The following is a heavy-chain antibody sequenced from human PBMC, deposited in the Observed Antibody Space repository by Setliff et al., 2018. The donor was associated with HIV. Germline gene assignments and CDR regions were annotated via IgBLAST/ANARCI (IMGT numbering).Heavy chain of an antibody. Sequence: SETLSLTCTVSSGYMSGHFWTWVRQTPGEGLEWIGNIYLGETTNYNPSLKSRATISLDTSKRQFSLKLTSVTAADTAVYYCARPLTTSYNFWGDAFAVWGQGTMVTVS. V-gene: IGHV4-59*08. CDR1: SGYMSGHF. J-gene: IGHJ3*01. CDR2: IYLGETT. CDR3: ARPLTTSYNFWGDAFAV. D-gene: IGHD3-3*01.